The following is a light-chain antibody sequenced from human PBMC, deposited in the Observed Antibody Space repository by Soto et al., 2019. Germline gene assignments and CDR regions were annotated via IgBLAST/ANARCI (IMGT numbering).Light chain of an antibody. V-gene: IGLV2-14*01. CDR3: SSFAISSPYV. CDR2: EVS. CDR1: SSDVGGYNY. Sequence: QSALTQPASVSGSPGQSITISCTGTSSDVGGYNYVSWYQQHTGKAPKFIIYEVSKRPSGVSNRFSGSKSGNTASLTISGLQPEDEADYYCSSFAISSPYVFGTGTKLTVL. J-gene: IGLJ1*01.